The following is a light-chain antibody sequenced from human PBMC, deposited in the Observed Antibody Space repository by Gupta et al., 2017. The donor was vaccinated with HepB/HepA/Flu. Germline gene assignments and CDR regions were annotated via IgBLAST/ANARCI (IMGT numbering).Light chain of an antibody. J-gene: IGKJ4*02. Sequence: DLVMTPSPLSLPVTPGEPAPPPCRSSQSLLHSKGYNRLHWYLQKPGQSPHLLIYLGSNRASGVPDTFSGSGSGTDFTLKISRVEAEDVGVYYCRQAHQTPCTFGGGTKVEIK. V-gene: IGKV2-28*01. CDR2: LGS. CDR1: QSLLHSKGYNR. CDR3: RQAHQTPCT.